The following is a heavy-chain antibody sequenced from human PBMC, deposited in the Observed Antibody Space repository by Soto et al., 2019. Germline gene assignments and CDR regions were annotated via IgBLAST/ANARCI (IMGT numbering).Heavy chain of an antibody. CDR3: ASWRLQGFDP. CDR2: IWYDGSNN. CDR1: GFTVSSYG. Sequence: QVQLVESGGGVVQPGRSLRLSCAASGFTVSSYGMHWVRQAPGKGLEWVAVIWYDGSNNYYADSVKGRFTISRDNSKNTRYLQMNSLRVEDTAVYYCASWRLQGFDPWGQGTLVTVSS. J-gene: IGHJ5*02. D-gene: IGHD4-4*01. V-gene: IGHV3-33*01.